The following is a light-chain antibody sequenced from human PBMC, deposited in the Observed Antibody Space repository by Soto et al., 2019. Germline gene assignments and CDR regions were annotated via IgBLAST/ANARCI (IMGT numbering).Light chain of an antibody. CDR3: ISYTTTSTVV. CDR1: SSDVGAYNY. J-gene: IGLJ2*01. Sequence: QSALTQPASVSGSPGQSTTISCAGTSSDVGAYNYVSWYQQHPGKAPKLMIYDVSYRPSGVSDRFSGSKSGNTASLTISGLQTEDEADYYCISYTTTSTVVFGGGTKLTVL. CDR2: DVS. V-gene: IGLV2-14*03.